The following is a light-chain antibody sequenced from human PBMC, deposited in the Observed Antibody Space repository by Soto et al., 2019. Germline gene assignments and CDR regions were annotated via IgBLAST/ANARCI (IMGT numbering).Light chain of an antibody. V-gene: IGKV1D-16*01. J-gene: IGKJ1*01. CDR3: QHYNSYSVA. CDR2: DXS. CDR1: RGINYW. Sequence: IHMTKSPSSMSASVGGRVTITXRASRGINYWFAWYQQQPGXAPEXXXYDXSYWHSGVPSRFSGSGSGTEFTLTISSLQPEDFANYYCQHYNSYSVAFSQGTKVDIK.